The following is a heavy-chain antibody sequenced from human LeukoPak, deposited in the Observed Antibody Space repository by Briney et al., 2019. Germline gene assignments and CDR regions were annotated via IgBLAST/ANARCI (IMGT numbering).Heavy chain of an antibody. CDR2: ISAYNGNT. CDR1: GYIFRNYG. CDR3: ARDLNIFGGSSNFDY. V-gene: IGHV1-18*01. J-gene: IGHJ4*02. Sequence: ASVKVSCKASGYIFRNYGINWVRQAPGQGLEWMGWISAYNGNTNYAQKLQGRVTMTTDTSTSTAYMELRSLRSDDTAVYYCARDLNIFGGSSNFDYWGQGTLVTVSS. D-gene: IGHD1-26*01.